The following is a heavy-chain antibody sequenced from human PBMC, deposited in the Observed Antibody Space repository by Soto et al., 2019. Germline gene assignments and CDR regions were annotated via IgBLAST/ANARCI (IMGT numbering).Heavy chain of an antibody. CDR3: ARAYSCYDYVDY. CDR2: INPSGGST. J-gene: IGHJ4*02. V-gene: IGHV1-46*03. Sequence: QVQLVQSGAKVKKPGASVKVSCKASGYTFTSYYMHWVRQAPGQGLEWMGIINPSGGSTSYAQKFQGRVTMTRDTSTSKGYMELSSLRSEDTAVYYCARAYSCYDYVDYWGQGTLVTVSS. D-gene: IGHD5-12*01. CDR1: GYTFTSYY.